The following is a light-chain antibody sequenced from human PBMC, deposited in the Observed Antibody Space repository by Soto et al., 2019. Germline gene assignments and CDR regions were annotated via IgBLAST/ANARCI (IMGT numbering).Light chain of an antibody. Sequence: QSALPQPASVSGSPGQSITISFTGASREICGYNYVSWYQQHPGKAPKLMVYDVSNRPSEISNRFSGSKSGSTASLTISGLQAEDEADYYCSSFSTISTLVFGPGTKVTVL. CDR1: SREICGYNY. CDR2: DVS. CDR3: SSFSTISTLV. V-gene: IGLV2-14*03. J-gene: IGLJ1*01.